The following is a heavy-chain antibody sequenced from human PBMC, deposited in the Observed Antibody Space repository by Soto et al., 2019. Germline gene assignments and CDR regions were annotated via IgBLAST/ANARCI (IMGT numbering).Heavy chain of an antibody. Sequence: QVQLQESGPGLVKPSETLSLTCTVSGGSVSSGSYYWSWIRQPPGKALEWIGFIDYSGRTNYNPSLNSRLTMSIDTSKNQFSLRRSSVTAADTAVYYCARDRAFGSGSYSDYWGQGTLVTVSS. J-gene: IGHJ4*02. CDR2: IDYSGRT. CDR1: GGSVSSGSYY. V-gene: IGHV4-61*01. CDR3: ARDRAFGSGSYSDY. D-gene: IGHD3-10*01.